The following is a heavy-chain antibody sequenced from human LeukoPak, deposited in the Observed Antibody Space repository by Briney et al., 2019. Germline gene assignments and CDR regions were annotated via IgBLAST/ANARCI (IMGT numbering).Heavy chain of an antibody. V-gene: IGHV3-23*01. J-gene: IGHJ4*02. CDR2: ISDSGNT. CDR1: GFTFSSNA. D-gene: IGHD2-21*01. CDR3: AKAPVTTCRGAYCYPFDY. Sequence: PGGSLRLSCAASGFTFSSNAMSWVRQAPGKGLEWVSAISDSGNTYHADSVKGRFTISRDSSKNTLFLQMNRLRPEDAAVYYCAKAPVTTCRGAYCYPFDYWGQGTLVTVSS.